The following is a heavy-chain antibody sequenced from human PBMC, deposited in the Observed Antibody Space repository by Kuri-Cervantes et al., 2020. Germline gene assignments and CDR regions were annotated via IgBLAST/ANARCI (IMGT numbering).Heavy chain of an antibody. Sequence: GESLKISCAASGFTYSGSAMHWVRQASGKGLEWVGRSRSKANSYATSYADSVKGRFTISRDDSKNTVYLQMNSLRAEDTAVYYCASPPKSSYGNSNYYFDYWGQGTLVTVSS. V-gene: IGHV3-73*01. J-gene: IGHJ4*02. CDR3: ASPPKSSYGNSNYYFDY. CDR1: GFTYSGSA. D-gene: IGHD5-18*01. CDR2: SRSKANSYAT.